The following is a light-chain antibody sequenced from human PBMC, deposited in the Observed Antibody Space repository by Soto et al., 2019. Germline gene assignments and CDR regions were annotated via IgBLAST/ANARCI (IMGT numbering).Light chain of an antibody. CDR1: ETVDSNS. J-gene: IGKJ3*01. CDR3: QQYGGSPSFT. CDR2: AAS. V-gene: IGKV3-20*01. Sequence: EIVLTQSPGTLSLSPGERATLSCRASETVDSNSLAWYQQKPGQAPRLLIYAASRRATGIPDRFIGSGSGTAFSLIINRLEPEDCAVYYCQQYGGSPSFTFGPGTRVDVK.